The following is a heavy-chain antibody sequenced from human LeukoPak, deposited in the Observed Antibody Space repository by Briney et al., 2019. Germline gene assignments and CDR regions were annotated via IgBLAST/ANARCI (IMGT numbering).Heavy chain of an antibody. CDR2: IYSGGRT. CDR1: GFTVSSNY. V-gene: IGHV3-53*01. CDR3: ARQLVPDF. D-gene: IGHD1-1*01. J-gene: IGHJ4*02. Sequence: PGGSLRLSCAASGFTVSSNYMTWVRQAPGKGLEWVSVIYSGGRTYYADSVKGRFTISRDNSKNTLYLQMNSLRAEETAVYYCARQLVPDFWGQGTLVTVSS.